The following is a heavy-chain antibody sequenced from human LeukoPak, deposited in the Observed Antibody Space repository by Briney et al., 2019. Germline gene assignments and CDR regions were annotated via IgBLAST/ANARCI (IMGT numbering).Heavy chain of an antibody. Sequence: GGSLRLSCAASGFTFSSYAMHWVRQAPGKGLEYVSAISSNGGSTYYANSVKGRFTISRDNSKNTLYLQMGSLRAEDMAVYYCARTVDTAMARYYYGMDVRGQGTTVTVSS. CDR2: ISSNGGST. CDR3: ARTVDTAMARYYYGMDV. V-gene: IGHV3-64*01. D-gene: IGHD5-18*01. CDR1: GFTFSSYA. J-gene: IGHJ6*02.